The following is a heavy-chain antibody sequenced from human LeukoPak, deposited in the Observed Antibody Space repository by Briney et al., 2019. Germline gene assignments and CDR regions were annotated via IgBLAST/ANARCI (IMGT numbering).Heavy chain of an antibody. CDR1: GGTFGGYT. CDR2: IIPMLRSS. D-gene: IGHD6-25*01. Sequence: GASVKVSCKASGGTFGGYTISWVRQAPGQGLEWMGGIIPMLRSSTYAQRFQGRLTITTDESTTTVHMELRSLGSEDTAVYSCARELSAAAPYYMDVWGKGTTVAVSS. CDR3: ARELSAAAPYYMDV. J-gene: IGHJ6*03. V-gene: IGHV1-69*16.